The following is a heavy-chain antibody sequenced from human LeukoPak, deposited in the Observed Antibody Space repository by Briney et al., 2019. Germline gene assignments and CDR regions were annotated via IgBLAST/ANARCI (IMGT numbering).Heavy chain of an antibody. Sequence: ASVTVSCTASGYTFTGYYMHWVRQAPGQGLEWMGWINPNSGGTNYTQKFQGRVTMTRDTSITTAYLQWSSLKASDTAIYYCARPYYYDSSGYPYYFDYWGQGTLVTVSS. CDR1: GYTFTGYY. D-gene: IGHD3-22*01. J-gene: IGHJ4*02. CDR2: INPNSGGT. CDR3: ARPYYYDSSGYPYYFDY. V-gene: IGHV1-2*02.